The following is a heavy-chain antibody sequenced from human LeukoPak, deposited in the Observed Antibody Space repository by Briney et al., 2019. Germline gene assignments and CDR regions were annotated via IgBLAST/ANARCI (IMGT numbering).Heavy chain of an antibody. J-gene: IGHJ4*02. CDR2: ISGRGGIT. CDR1: GFTFSSYT. Sequence: GGSLTLSCAASGFTFSSYTMAWVRQAPGKGLEWLSGISGRGGITYYADSVKGRFTISRDDSKDTLYLQMNSLRPEDTAKYFCAKDFVHFDSRGYYFDYWGRGTVVTVSS. V-gene: IGHV3-23*01. CDR3: AKDFVHFDSRGYYFDY. D-gene: IGHD3-9*01.